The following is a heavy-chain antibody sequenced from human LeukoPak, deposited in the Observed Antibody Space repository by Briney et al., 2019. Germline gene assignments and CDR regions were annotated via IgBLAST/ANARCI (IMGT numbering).Heavy chain of an antibody. CDR1: GCTFSSYW. CDR3: ARAALGESVY. D-gene: IGHD2-21*01. V-gene: IGHV3-7*01. CDR2: IKQDGSEK. J-gene: IGHJ4*02. Sequence: GGSLRLSCAASGCTFSSYWMSWVRQAPGKGLEWVANIKQDGSEKYYVDSVKGRFTISRDNAKNSLSLQMNRARAEDTAVYYCARAALGESVYWGQGTLVTVSS.